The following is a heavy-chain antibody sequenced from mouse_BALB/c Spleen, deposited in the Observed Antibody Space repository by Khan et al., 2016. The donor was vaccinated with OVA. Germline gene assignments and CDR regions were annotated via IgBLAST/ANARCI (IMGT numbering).Heavy chain of an antibody. Sequence: DVQLVESGPGLVKPSQSLSLTCPFTSYSITSGYAWNWIRQFPGNNLECMGYISYSGVTSYTPSLKSRISITRDTSTNQFFLQLTSVSTQVTSTFYCARWNYYGYYFDYWGQGTTLTVSS. D-gene: IGHD1-1*01. CDR3: ARWNYYGYYFDY. CDR2: ISYSGVT. J-gene: IGHJ2*01. V-gene: IGHV3-2*02. CDR1: SYSITSGYA.